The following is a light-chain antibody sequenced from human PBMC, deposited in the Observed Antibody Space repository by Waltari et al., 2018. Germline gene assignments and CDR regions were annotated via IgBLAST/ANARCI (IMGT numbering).Light chain of an antibody. CDR3: QQYFKTPLT. J-gene: IGKJ4*01. Sequence: DIVMTQSPGSLTVSLGERATINCKSSQTILYSSSTKNYLAWYPQKPRQPPKLLIYWASTRESGVPDRFSGTGSGTDFTLTISRLQAEDVAVYYCQQYFKTPLTFGGGTKVEIK. V-gene: IGKV4-1*01. CDR1: QTILYSSSTKNY. CDR2: WAS.